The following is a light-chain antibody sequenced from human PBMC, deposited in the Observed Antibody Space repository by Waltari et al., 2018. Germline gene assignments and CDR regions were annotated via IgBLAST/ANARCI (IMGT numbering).Light chain of an antibody. Sequence: SDDLTQSPSLSVFPGQTATITCSGDALRKQPVSWYQQKPGQAPVLLIYHDRGRPSGMPDRFSGASAGTTGTLTMKFGQAQDEADYFCQAADYSDSFVMFGGGTKLTVL. J-gene: IGLJ3*02. CDR1: ALRKQP. CDR2: HDR. CDR3: QAADYSDSFVM. V-gene: IGLV3-25*03.